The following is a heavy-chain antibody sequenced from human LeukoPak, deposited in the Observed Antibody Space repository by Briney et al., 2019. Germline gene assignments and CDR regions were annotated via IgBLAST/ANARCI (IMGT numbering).Heavy chain of an antibody. CDR3: AGLTGTTPLEYYYYYMDV. CDR1: GGTFSSYA. Sequence: SVKVSCKASGGTFSSYAISWVRQAPGQGLEWMGRIIPIFGTANYAQKFQGRVTITTDESTSTAYMELSSLRSEDTAVYYCAGLTGTTPLEYYYYYMDVWGKGTTVTVS. J-gene: IGHJ6*03. D-gene: IGHD1-7*01. V-gene: IGHV1-69*05. CDR2: IIPIFGTA.